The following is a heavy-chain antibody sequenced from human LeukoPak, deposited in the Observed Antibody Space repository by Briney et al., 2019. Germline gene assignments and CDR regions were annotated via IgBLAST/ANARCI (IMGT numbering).Heavy chain of an antibody. D-gene: IGHD3-22*01. CDR1: GFTFSSYS. J-gene: IGHJ4*02. V-gene: IGHV3-48*04. CDR3: ARGGYYDSSGYRVY. Sequence: PGGSLGLSCAASGFTFSSYSMNWVRQAPGKGLEWVSYISSSSSTIYYADSVKGRFTISRDNAKNSLYLQMNSLRAEDTAVYYCARGGYYDSSGYRVYWGQGTLVTVSS. CDR2: ISSSSSTI.